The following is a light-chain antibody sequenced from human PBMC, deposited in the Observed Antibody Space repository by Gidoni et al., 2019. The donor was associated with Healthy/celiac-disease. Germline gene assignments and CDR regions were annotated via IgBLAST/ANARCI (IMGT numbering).Light chain of an antibody. J-gene: IGLJ1*01. Sequence: QSALAQPRSVSGSPGQSVTISCTGTSSDVGTYKFVSWYQKHPGKAPKVVIFDVNQRPSGGPDRFSGSKAGATASLTISGLQADDEADYYCCSYAGTDIHYVFGTGTKVTVL. CDR2: DVN. V-gene: IGLV2-11*01. CDR1: SSDVGTYKF. CDR3: CSYAGTDIHYV.